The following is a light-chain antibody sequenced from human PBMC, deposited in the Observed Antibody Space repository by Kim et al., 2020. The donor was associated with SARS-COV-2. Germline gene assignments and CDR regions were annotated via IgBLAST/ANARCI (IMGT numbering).Light chain of an antibody. V-gene: IGKV3-15*01. CDR3: QQYNNWPLPCT. CDR1: QSFGTN. J-gene: IGKJ2*02. Sequence: SPGERATLSCRASQSFGTNLAWYQQKPGRAPRLLLYGTSIRATGIPARFSGSGSGTEFTLTISSLQSEDFAVYYCQQYNNWPLPCTFGQGTKLEIK. CDR2: GTS.